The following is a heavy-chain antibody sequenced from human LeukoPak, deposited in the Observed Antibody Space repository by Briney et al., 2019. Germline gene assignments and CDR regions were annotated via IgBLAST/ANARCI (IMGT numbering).Heavy chain of an antibody. CDR2: ISSSSSYI. J-gene: IGHJ4*02. Sequence: GGSLRLSCAASGFTFSSYSMNWVRQAPGKGLEWVSSISSSSSYIYYADSVKGRFTVSRDNSKNTLFLQLNSLRPEDTAVYYCATDTSGSLGFFYWGQGTLVTVSS. CDR3: ATDTSGSLGFFY. D-gene: IGHD3-10*01. V-gene: IGHV3-21*06. CDR1: GFTFSSYS.